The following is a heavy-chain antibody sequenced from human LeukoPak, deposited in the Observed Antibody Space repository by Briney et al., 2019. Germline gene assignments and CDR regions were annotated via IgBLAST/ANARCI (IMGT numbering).Heavy chain of an antibody. Sequence: GGSLRLSCVASGFTFSAYYMSWIRQAPGKGLEWVAVIWYDGSNKYYADSVKGRFTISRDNSKNTLYLQMNSLRAEDTAVYYCASCSLSGGSCYYFDYWGQGTLVTVSS. V-gene: IGHV3-33*08. J-gene: IGHJ4*02. D-gene: IGHD2-15*01. CDR2: IWYDGSNK. CDR3: ASCSLSGGSCYYFDY. CDR1: GFTFSAYY.